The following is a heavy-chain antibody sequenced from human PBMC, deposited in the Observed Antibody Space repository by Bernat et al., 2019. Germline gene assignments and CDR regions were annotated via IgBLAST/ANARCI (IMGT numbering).Heavy chain of an antibody. CDR1: GITFSNYS. J-gene: IGHJ3*02. V-gene: IGHV3-48*01. CDR2: ISSSGTTI. CDR3: AVYCGGDCYRAFDI. Sequence: EVQLVESGGGLVQPGGSLRLSCAASGITFSNYSMTWVRQAPGKGLEWLSYISSSGTTIYYADSLKGRFTISRDNAKNSLYLQVNSLRAEDTALYYCAVYCGGDCYRAFDIWGQGTMVTVSS. D-gene: IGHD2-21*02.